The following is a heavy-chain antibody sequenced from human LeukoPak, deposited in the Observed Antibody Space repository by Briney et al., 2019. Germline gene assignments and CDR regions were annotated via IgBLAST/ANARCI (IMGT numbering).Heavy chain of an antibody. D-gene: IGHD3-10*01. CDR1: GGSISSGGYS. CDR2: IYHSGST. V-gene: IGHV4-30-2*01. CDR3: ARVYGSGSYHFDY. J-gene: IGHJ4*02. Sequence: SETLPLTCAVSGGSISSGGYSWSWIRQPPGKGLEWIGYIYHSGSTYYNPSLKSRVTISVDRSKNQFSLKLSSVTAADTAVYYCARVYGSGSYHFDYWGQGTLVTVPS.